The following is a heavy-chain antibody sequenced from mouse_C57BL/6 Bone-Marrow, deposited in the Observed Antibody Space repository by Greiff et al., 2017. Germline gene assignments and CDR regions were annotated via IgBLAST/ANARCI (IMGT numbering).Heavy chain of an antibody. CDR3: AREALTYYAMDY. Sequence: EVQRVESGPGLVKPSQSLSLTCSVTGYSITSGYYWNWIRQFPGNKLEWMGYISYDGSNNYNPSLKNRISITRDTSKNQFFLKLNSVTTEDTATYYCAREALTYYAMDYWGQGTSVTVSS. V-gene: IGHV3-6*01. CDR2: ISYDGSN. J-gene: IGHJ4*01. CDR1: GYSITSGYY.